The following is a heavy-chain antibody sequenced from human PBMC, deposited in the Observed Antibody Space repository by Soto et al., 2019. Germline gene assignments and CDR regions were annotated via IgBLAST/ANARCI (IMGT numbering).Heavy chain of an antibody. Sequence: SETLSLTCAVYGGSFSGYYWSWIRQPPGKGLEWIGEINHSGSTNYNPSLKSRVTISVDTSKNQFSLKLSSVTAADTAVCYCARAPGYSGYNNWFDPWGQGTLVTVSS. CDR3: ARAPGYSGYNNWFDP. V-gene: IGHV4-34*01. CDR1: GGSFSGYY. D-gene: IGHD5-18*01. CDR2: INHSGST. J-gene: IGHJ5*02.